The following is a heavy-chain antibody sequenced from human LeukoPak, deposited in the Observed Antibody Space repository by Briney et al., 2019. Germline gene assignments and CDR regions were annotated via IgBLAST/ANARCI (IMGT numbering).Heavy chain of an antibody. CDR1: GGSIKGGGFF. J-gene: IGHJ3*02. V-gene: IGHV4-31*03. D-gene: IGHD5-18*01. CDR2: IYYSGST. CDR3: ARDHGRSYNYGSDALDI. Sequence: SETLSLTCSVSGGSIKGGGFFWNWVRQHPGKGLEWIGHIYYSGSTSYNPSVKSRVTISVDTSKNQFSLKLTSVTAADTAMYYCARDHGRSYNYGSDALDIWGQGTMVIVSS.